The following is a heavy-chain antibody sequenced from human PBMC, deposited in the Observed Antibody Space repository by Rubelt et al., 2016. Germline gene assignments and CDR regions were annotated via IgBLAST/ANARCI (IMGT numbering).Heavy chain of an antibody. Sequence: HWVRQAPGKGLEWVAVIWYDGSNKYYADSVKGRFTISRDNSKNTLYLQMNSLRAEDTAVYYCARTDWFGELGGLLDTWGQGTLVTVSS. V-gene: IGHV3-33*01. CDR2: IWYDGSNK. J-gene: IGHJ5*02. CDR3: ARTDWFGELGGLLDT. D-gene: IGHD3-10*01.